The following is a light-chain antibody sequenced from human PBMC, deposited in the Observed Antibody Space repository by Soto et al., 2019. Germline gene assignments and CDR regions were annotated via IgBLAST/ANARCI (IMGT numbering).Light chain of an antibody. J-gene: IGKJ1*01. V-gene: IGKV3-15*01. CDR3: QQYFEWPPMT. Sequence: EVVMTQSPATLSVSPGERATLSCRASETVATNLAWYQQKPGQAPRLLISGASTRAAGISDRFRGSGSGTEFALTIGSLRSDDSAIYYCQQYFEWPPMTFGQGNKV. CDR2: GAS. CDR1: ETVATN.